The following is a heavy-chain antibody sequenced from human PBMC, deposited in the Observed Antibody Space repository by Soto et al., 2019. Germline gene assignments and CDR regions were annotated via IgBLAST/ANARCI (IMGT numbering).Heavy chain of an antibody. V-gene: IGHV4-39*01. J-gene: IGHJ4*02. CDR2: IYYSGST. CDR3: ARHRRQRDTGTDY. CDR1: GGSISSSSYY. D-gene: IGHD7-27*01. Sequence: SETLSLTCTVSGGSISSSSYYWGWIHQPPGKGLEWIGSIYYSGSTYYNPSLKSRVTISVDTSKNQFSLKLSSVTAADTAVYYCARHRRQRDTGTDYWGQGTLVTVSS.